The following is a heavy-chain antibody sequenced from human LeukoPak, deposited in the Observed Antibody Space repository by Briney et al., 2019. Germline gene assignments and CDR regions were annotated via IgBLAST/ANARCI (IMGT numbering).Heavy chain of an antibody. Sequence: ASVKVSCKASGYTFTSYAMNWVRRAPGQGLEWMGWINTNTGNPTYAQGFTGRFVFSLDTSVSTAYLQISSLKAEDTAVYYCARADYGDYFSGGGVRWFDPWGQGTLVTVSS. CDR1: GYTFTSYA. CDR3: ARADYGDYFSGGGVRWFDP. D-gene: IGHD4-17*01. V-gene: IGHV7-4-1*02. CDR2: INTNTGNP. J-gene: IGHJ5*02.